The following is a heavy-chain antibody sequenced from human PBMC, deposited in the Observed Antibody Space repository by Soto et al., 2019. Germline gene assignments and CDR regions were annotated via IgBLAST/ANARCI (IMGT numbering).Heavy chain of an antibody. CDR3: ARRTPRPFRGGIMAV. Sequence: SDTIAVTCAVEGWLFSGYFETLLRQNHGEGLEWVGDIFHNGSSNFNPSLKSRVTISMDTSKNQFSLRLTSVTAADSSVYFCARRTPRPFRGGIMAVWGQGTTVTVSS. J-gene: IGHJ6*02. V-gene: IGHV4-34*12. CDR1: GWLFSGYF. CDR2: IFHNGSS.